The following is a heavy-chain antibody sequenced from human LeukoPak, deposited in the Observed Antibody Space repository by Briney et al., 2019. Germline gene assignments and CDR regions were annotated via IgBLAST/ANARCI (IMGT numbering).Heavy chain of an antibody. D-gene: IGHD2-15*01. CDR3: ASSFADTEMDF. Sequence: PSETLSLTCSVSGGSISSYYWSWIRQPPGKGQEWIGYIYYSGSTNYNPSLKSRVTISVDTSKNQFSLKLSSVTAADTAVYYCASSFADTEMDFWGKGTTVTVSS. V-gene: IGHV4-59*01. CDR1: GGSISSYY. CDR2: IYYSGST. J-gene: IGHJ6*04.